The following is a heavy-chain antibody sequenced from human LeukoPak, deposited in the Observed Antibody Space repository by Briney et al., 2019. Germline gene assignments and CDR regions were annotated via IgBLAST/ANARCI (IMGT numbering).Heavy chain of an antibody. CDR1: GGSISSRGYY. V-gene: IGHV4-39*01. J-gene: IGHJ4*02. CDR2: ITYSGST. Sequence: SETLSLTCTVSGGSISSRGYYWSWIRQPPGKGLEWIGTITYSGSTHFSPSVKSRVTMSMDTSKNQFSLKLSSVTAADTAVYYCARRGDSYAVFDYWGQGTLVTVSS. D-gene: IGHD5-18*01. CDR3: ARRGDSYAVFDY.